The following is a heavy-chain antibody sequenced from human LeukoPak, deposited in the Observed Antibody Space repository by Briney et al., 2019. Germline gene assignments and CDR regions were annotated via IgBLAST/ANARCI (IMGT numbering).Heavy chain of an antibody. CDR1: GYTFTGYY. CDR2: INPNSGGT. D-gene: IGHD3-9*01. V-gene: IGHV1-2*02. CDR3: ARYSTILLGWFDP. Sequence: ASVKVSCKASGYTFTGYYMHWVRQAPGQGLEWMGWINPNSGGTNYAQKFQGRVTMTRDTSISTAYMELSRLRSDDTAVYYCARYSTILLGWFDPWGQGTLVTVSS. J-gene: IGHJ5*02.